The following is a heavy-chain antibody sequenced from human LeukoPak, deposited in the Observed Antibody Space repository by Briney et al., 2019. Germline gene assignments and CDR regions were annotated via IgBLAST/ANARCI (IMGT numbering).Heavy chain of an antibody. D-gene: IGHD3-10*01. CDR2: ISGSGGST. CDR3: AKGLYGSGIEYFDY. CDR1: GFTFSSYG. V-gene: IGHV3-23*01. J-gene: IGHJ4*02. Sequence: GGSLRLSCAASGFTFSSYGMSWVRQAPGKGLEWVSAISGSGGSTYYADSVKGRFTISRDNSKNTLYLQMNSLRAEDTAVYYCAKGLYGSGIEYFDYWGQGTLVTVSS.